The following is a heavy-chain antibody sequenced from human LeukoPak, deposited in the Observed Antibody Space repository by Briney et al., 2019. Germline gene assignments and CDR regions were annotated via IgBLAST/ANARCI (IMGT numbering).Heavy chain of an antibody. CDR1: GFTFSSYG. J-gene: IGHJ4*02. V-gene: IGHV3-33*01. D-gene: IGHD6-19*01. CDR2: IWYDGSNK. CDR3: ARDASLSTSGRYYFDY. Sequence: PGGSLRLSCAASGFTFSSYGMHWVRQAPGKGLEWVAVIWYDGSNKYYADSVKGRFTISRDNSKNTLYLQMNSLRAEDTAVYYCARDASLSTSGRYYFDYWGQGTLVTVPS.